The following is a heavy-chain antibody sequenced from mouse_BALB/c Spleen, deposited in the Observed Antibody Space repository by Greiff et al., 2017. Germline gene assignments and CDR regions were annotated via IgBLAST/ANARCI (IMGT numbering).Heavy chain of an antibody. CDR1: GFSLTSYG. D-gene: IGHD1-1*01. J-gene: IGHJ3*01. V-gene: IGHV2-9*02. CDR3: ARERDGSSPAWLAY. Sequence: QVHVKQSGPGLVAPSQSLSITCTVSGFSLTSYGVHWVRQPPGKGLEWLGVIWAGGSTNYNSALMSRLSISKDNSKSQVFLKMNSLQTDDTAMYYCARERDGSSPAWLAYWGQGTLVTVSA. CDR2: IWAGGST.